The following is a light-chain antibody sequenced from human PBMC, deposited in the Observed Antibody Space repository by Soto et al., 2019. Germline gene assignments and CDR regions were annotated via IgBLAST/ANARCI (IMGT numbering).Light chain of an antibody. CDR1: SSDIGGYNY. J-gene: IGLJ3*02. CDR3: SSYTTSTSVV. V-gene: IGLV2-14*01. CDR2: EVS. Sequence: QSALTQPASVSGSPGQSITISCTGTSSDIGGYNYVSWYQQHPGKAPKLVIYEVSNRPSGISYRFSGSKSDNTASLTISGLQAEDEADYYCSSYTTSTSVVFGGGTKLTVL.